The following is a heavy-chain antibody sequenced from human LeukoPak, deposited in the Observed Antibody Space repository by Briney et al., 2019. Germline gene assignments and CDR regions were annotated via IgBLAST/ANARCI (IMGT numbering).Heavy chain of an antibody. J-gene: IGHJ4*02. D-gene: IGHD3-16*01. V-gene: IGHV3-23*01. CDR1: GFTFGSYA. CDR3: AKAKSVWGSYSFPL. Sequence: PGGSLRLSCAASGFTFGSYAMSWVRQPPGKGLEWVSTISGSGGSTYYADSLKGRFTISRDNSKNTLYLQMNSLRAEDTAVYYCAKAKSVWGSYSFPLWGQGTLVTVSS. CDR2: ISGSGGST.